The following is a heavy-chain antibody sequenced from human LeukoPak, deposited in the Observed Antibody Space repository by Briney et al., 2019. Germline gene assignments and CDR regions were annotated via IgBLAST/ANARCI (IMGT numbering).Heavy chain of an antibody. D-gene: IGHD3-22*01. CDR1: GGSISRYY. J-gene: IGHJ3*02. CDR3: SRPLSISGYYYDAFDN. CDR2: IYYSGST. V-gene: IGHV4-59*08. Sequence: SETLSLTCTVSGGSISRYYWSWLRQPPGKGLEWIGYIYYSGSTNYNPSLKSRVHISVDTSKNQFSLKLSSVTAADTAVFFRSRPLSISGYYYDAFDNWGQGTMVTVSS.